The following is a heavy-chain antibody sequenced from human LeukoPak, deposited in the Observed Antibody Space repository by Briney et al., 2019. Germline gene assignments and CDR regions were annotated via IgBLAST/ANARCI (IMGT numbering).Heavy chain of an antibody. CDR2: IIPIFGTA. Sequence: SVKVSCKASGGTFSSYAISWVRQAPGPGLGWMGGIIPIFGTAKYAQKFQGRVTITADESTSTAYMELSSLRSEDTAVYYCAKGFGELLSPRFDYWGQGTLVTVSS. D-gene: IGHD3-10*01. J-gene: IGHJ4*02. CDR3: AKGFGELLSPRFDY. V-gene: IGHV1-69*13. CDR1: GGTFSSYA.